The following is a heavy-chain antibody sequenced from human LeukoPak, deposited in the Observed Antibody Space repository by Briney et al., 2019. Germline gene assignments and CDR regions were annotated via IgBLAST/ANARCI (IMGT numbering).Heavy chain of an antibody. J-gene: IGHJ5*02. CDR1: GGSISSGGYS. D-gene: IGHD3-10*01. Sequence: PSQTLSLTCAVSGGSISSGGYSWSWIRQPPGKGLEWIGYIYHSGNTYYNPSLKSRVTMSVDSSKNQFSLKLRSVTAADTAVYYCAGQPRYYGSGMGNWFDPWGQGTLVTVSS. V-gene: IGHV4-30-2*01. CDR2: IYHSGNT. CDR3: AGQPRYYGSGMGNWFDP.